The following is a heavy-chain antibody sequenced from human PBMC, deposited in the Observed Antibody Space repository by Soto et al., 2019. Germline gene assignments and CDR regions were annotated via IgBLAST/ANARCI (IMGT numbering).Heavy chain of an antibody. Sequence: PGGSLRLSCAASGFTFSSYDMHWVRQATGKGLEWVSAIGTAGDTYYPGSVKGRFTISRENAKNSLYLQMNSLRAGDTAVYYCARGSYYDSSGYYYSGMDVWGQGTTVTVSS. V-gene: IGHV3-13*01. J-gene: IGHJ6*02. CDR2: IGTAGDT. D-gene: IGHD3-22*01. CDR1: GFTFSSYD. CDR3: ARGSYYDSSGYYYSGMDV.